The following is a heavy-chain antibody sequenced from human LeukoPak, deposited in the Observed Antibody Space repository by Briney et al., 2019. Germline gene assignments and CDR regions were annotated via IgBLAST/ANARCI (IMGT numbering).Heavy chain of an antibody. V-gene: IGHV3-33*06. CDR2: IWFDGSNK. J-gene: IGHJ6*03. D-gene: IGHD6-13*01. Sequence: GGSLRLSCAASGFTFSSYGMHWVRQAPGKGLEWVAVIWFDGSNKYYADSVKGRFTISRDNSKNMLYLQMNSLRAEDTAVYYCAKDGPRVLGIAAAGLLRDYYYYMDVWGKGTTVTVSS. CDR3: AKDGPRVLGIAAAGLLRDYYYYMDV. CDR1: GFTFSSYG.